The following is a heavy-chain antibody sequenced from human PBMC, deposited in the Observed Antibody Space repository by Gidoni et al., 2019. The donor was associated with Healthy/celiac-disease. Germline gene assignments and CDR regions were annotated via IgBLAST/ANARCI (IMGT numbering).Heavy chain of an antibody. D-gene: IGHD7-27*01. CDR3: ARGDSHPSNWGSDFFDY. J-gene: IGHJ4*02. CDR2: IKQDGSEK. CDR1: GFTFSSYW. Sequence: GGGLVQPGGSLRLSCAASGFTFSSYWMSGVRQAPGKGLEWVANIKQDGSEKYYVDSVKGRFTISRDNAKNSLYLQMNSLRAEDTAVYYCARGDSHPSNWGSDFFDYWGQGTLVTVSS. V-gene: IGHV3-7*01.